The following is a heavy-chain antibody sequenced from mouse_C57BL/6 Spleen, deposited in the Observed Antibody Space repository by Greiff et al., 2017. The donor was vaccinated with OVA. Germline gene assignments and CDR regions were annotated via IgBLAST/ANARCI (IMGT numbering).Heavy chain of an antibody. J-gene: IGHJ4*01. V-gene: IGHV1-81*01. CDR1: GYTFTSYG. CDR2: IYPRSGNT. CDR3: AATVVAPMEY. Sequence: VQLKQSGAELARPGASVKLSCKASGYTFTSYGISWVKQSTGQGLEWIGEIYPRSGNTYYTEKFKGKATLTADKSSSTAYMELRSLTSEDTAVYFCAATVVAPMEYWGQGTSVTVAS. D-gene: IGHD1-1*01.